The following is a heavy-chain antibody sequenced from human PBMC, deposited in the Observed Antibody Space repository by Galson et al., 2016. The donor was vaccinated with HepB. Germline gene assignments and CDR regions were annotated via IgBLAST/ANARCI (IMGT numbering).Heavy chain of an antibody. CDR1: GISISNCA. D-gene: IGHD2-15*01. V-gene: IGHV3-23*01. Sequence: SLRLSCAVSGISISNCAMTWVRRAPGKGLEWLSSILYSSGGTAYAASVRGRFTVSRDISNNILYLQLGNLSAEDPALYYCAHYLHGHFLYCWDGGGCRGPVNGSIDISRNITKMQLDIQRAEDTALYTCMNYLSGRAFYGVDVWGQGTKVTVSS. J-gene: IGHJ6*02. CDR3: AHYLHGHFLYCWDGGGCRGPVNGSIDISRNITKMQLDIQRAEDTALYTCMNYLSGRAFYGVDV. CDR2: ILYSSGGT.